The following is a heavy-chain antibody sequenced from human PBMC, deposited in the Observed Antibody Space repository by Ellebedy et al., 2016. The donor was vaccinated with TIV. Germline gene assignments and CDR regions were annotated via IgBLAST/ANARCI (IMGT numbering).Heavy chain of an antibody. D-gene: IGHD3-10*01. Sequence: ASVKVSCKASGYTFTGYYMHWVRQAPGQGLEWMGWINPNSGGTNYAQKFQGRVTMTRDTSISTAYMELSRLRSDDTAVYYCATQVLWFGELQGSWFDPWGQGTLVTVSS. CDR1: GYTFTGYY. V-gene: IGHV1-2*02. CDR3: ATQVLWFGELQGSWFDP. J-gene: IGHJ5*02. CDR2: INPNSGGT.